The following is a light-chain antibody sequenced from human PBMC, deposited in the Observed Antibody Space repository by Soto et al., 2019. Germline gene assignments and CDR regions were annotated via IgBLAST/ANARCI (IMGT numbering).Light chain of an antibody. CDR1: SSDVGSYNL. V-gene: IGLV2-23*01. J-gene: IGLJ3*02. CDR3: CSYAGRVE. CDR2: EGS. Sequence: QSALTQPASVSGSPGQSITISCTGTSSDVGSYNLVSWYQQHPGKAPKLMIYEGSKRPSGVSNRFSGSKSGNTASLTISGLQAEDEADYYCCSYAGRVEFGGGTQLTVL.